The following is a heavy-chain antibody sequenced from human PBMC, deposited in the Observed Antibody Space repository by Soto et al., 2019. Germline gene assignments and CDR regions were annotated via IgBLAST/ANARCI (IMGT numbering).Heavy chain of an antibody. CDR3: AKDVTPDSRWDIDY. CDR2: IIGAGAP. V-gene: IGHV3-23*04. CDR1: GLTFSIYA. D-gene: IGHD1-26*01. J-gene: IGHJ4*02. Sequence: EVQLVESGGGVVQPGGSLRLSCAASGLTFSIYAMNWVRQAPGKGLEWVAGIIGAGAPYYADPVKGRFTISRDNSKNTLYLQINSLRDEDTALYFCAKDVTPDSRWDIDYWGQGTLVTVSS.